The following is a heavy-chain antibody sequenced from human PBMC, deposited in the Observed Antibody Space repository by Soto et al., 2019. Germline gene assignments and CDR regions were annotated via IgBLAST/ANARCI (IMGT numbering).Heavy chain of an antibody. CDR2: ISAYNGNT. D-gene: IGHD3-22*01. J-gene: IGHJ4*02. V-gene: IGHV1-18*01. CDR3: AGGTYYYDSSGWYYFDS. CDR1: GYTFTSYG. Sequence: QVQLVQSGAEVKKPGASVKVSCKASGYTFTSYGISWVRQAPGQGLEWMGWISAYNGNTNYAQKIQGRVTMTTDTATSPAYRGLGRLRSDDTAVYYCAGGTYYYDSSGWYYFDSGGQGPLVTVSS.